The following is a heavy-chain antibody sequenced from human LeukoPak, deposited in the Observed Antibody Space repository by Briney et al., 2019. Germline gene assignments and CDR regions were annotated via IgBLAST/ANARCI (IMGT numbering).Heavy chain of an antibody. CDR3: ARDHVYGGADY. J-gene: IGHJ4*02. CDR2: TIRDGITT. D-gene: IGHD4-23*01. CDR1: GFTFHYA. Sequence: PGGSLRLSCAASGFTFHYAIQWVLQDPGRGRVLVSLTIRDGITTYFADSVKGRFTISRDKSKSSLFQQMNSLRTEDTALYYCARDHVYGGADYWGQGNLVTVSS. V-gene: IGHV3-43*02.